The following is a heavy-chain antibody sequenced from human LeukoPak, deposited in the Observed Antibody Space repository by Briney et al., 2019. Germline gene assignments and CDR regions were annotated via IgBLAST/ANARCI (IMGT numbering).Heavy chain of an antibody. CDR3: AVTYVWGSYRSHYFDY. CDR1: GYSISSGYY. CDR2: IYYSGST. V-gene: IGHV4-61*01. J-gene: IGHJ4*02. D-gene: IGHD3-16*02. Sequence: PSETLSLTCTVSGYSISSGYYWSWIRQPPGKGLEWIGYIYYSGSTNYNPSLKSRVTISVDTSKNQFSLKLSSVTAADTAVYYCAVTYVWGSYRSHYFDYWGQGTLVTVSS.